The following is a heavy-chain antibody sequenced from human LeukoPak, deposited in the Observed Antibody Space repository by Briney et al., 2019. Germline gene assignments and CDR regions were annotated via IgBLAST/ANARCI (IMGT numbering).Heavy chain of an antibody. CDR3: ARGSGKVGWFDP. CDR2: INHSGST. Sequence: SETLSLTCAVYGGSFSGYYWSWIRQPPGKGLEWIGEINHSGSTDYNPSLKSRVTISLDTSKNQFSLKLSSVTAADTAVYYCARGSGKVGWFDPWGQGTLVTVSS. J-gene: IGHJ5*02. CDR1: GGSFSGYY. D-gene: IGHD1-26*01. V-gene: IGHV4-34*01.